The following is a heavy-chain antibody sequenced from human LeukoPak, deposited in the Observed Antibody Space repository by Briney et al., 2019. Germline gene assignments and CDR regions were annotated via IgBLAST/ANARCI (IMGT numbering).Heavy chain of an antibody. Sequence: SETLSLTCTVSGGSISSDYWSWIRQPAGKGLEWIGRIYSTGSTNYNPSLKSRVTMSVDTSKNQFSLKVSSVTAADTAVYYCARMVQMATNGGYHFDYWGQGTLVTVSS. CDR1: GGSISSDY. CDR2: IYSTGST. J-gene: IGHJ4*02. V-gene: IGHV4-4*07. CDR3: ARMVQMATNGGYHFDY. D-gene: IGHD5-24*01.